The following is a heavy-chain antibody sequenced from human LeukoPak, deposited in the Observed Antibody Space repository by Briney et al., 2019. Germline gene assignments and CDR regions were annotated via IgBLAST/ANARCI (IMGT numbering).Heavy chain of an antibody. J-gene: IGHJ4*02. CDR3: ARADSDSSGYYADY. V-gene: IGHV3-64*01. CDR1: GFTFSSYP. CDR2: ISSDGGST. Sequence: GGSLRLSCAASGFTFSSYPMHWVRQAPRKGLEYVSAISSDGGSTYYANSVKGRFTVSRDNSKNTLYLQMGSLRAEDMGVYYCARADSDSSGYYADYWGQGTLVTVSS. D-gene: IGHD3-22*01.